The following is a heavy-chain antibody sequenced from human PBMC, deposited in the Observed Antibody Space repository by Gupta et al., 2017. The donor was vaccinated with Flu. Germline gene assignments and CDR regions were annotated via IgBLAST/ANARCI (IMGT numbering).Heavy chain of an antibody. J-gene: IGHJ5*02. CDR2: IAASVTT. V-gene: IGHV1-69*01. Sequence: IAASVTTSYAQSLQDRITLSADESANIVYMELRSLRFEDTAIYYCARLTGFTDSWGQGTLVTVSS. CDR3: ARLTGFTDS. D-gene: IGHD1-1*01.